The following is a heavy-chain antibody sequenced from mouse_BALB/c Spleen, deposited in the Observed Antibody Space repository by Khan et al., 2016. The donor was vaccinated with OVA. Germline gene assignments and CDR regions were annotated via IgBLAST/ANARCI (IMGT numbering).Heavy chain of an antibody. Sequence: VQLQQSGPDLVKPGASVKISCKASGYSFTLYYMSWVKQSHGKSLEWIGRVNPNTDNINYNQEFKGKAILTVDKSSNTAYMELRSLTSEDSAVYFFARGSAFFASWGQGTLVTVSA. CDR2: VNPNTDNI. J-gene: IGHJ3*01. CDR3: ARGSAFFAS. V-gene: IGHV1-26*01. CDR1: GYSFTLYY.